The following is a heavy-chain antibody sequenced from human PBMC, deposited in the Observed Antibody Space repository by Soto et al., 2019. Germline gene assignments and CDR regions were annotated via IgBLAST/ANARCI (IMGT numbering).Heavy chain of an antibody. CDR1: GGSISSGGYY. CDR3: ARDSYYYDSSGYYQRAGGAFDI. J-gene: IGHJ3*02. V-gene: IGHV4-31*03. Sequence: PSETLSLTCTVSGGSISSGGYYWSWIRQHPGKGLEWIGYIYYSGSTYYNPSLKSRVTISVDTSKNQFSLKLSSVTAADTAVYYCARDSYYYDSSGYYQRAGGAFDIWGQGTMVTVS. D-gene: IGHD3-22*01. CDR2: IYYSGST.